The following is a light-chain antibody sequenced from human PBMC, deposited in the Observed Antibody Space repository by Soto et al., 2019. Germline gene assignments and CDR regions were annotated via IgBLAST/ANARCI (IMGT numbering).Light chain of an antibody. CDR2: EVS. Sequence: QSALTQPASVSGSPGQSVTISCTGTSSDVGGYKYVSWYQQNPGKAPKLIIYEVSNRPSGVSNRFSGSKSGNTASLTISGLQTEDEADYYCSSYTSSSTLLFGGGTQLTVL. J-gene: IGLJ2*01. V-gene: IGLV2-14*01. CDR1: SSDVGGYKY. CDR3: SSYTSSSTLL.